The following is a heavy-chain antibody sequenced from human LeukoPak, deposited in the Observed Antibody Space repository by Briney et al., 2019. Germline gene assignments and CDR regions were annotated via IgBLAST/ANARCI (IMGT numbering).Heavy chain of an antibody. CDR1: GFTFSSYW. V-gene: IGHV3-7*01. CDR2: IKQDGSER. J-gene: IGHJ4*02. D-gene: IGHD2-2*01. CDR3: ARDRGQLPKGYFDY. Sequence: PGGSLRLSCAASGFTFSSYWMSWVRQAPGKGLEWVANIKQDGSERYYVNSVKGRFTISRDNAKNSLYLQMNSLRAEDTAVYYCARDRGQLPKGYFDYWGQGTLVTVSS.